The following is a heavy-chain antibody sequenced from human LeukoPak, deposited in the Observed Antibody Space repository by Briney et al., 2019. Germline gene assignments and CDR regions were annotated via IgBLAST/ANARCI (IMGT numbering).Heavy chain of an antibody. CDR1: GYIFTSYW. CDR2: IYPDDSDT. V-gene: IGHV5-51*01. CDR3: ASGAYCGGDCYSGAFDI. J-gene: IGHJ3*02. Sequence: GESLKISCKGSGYIFTSYWIAWVRQMPGKGLEWMGLIYPDDSDTRYSPSFEGQVTISVDKSISTAYLQWSSLRASDTAKYYCASGAYCGGDCYSGAFDIWGQGTMVTVSS. D-gene: IGHD2-21*02.